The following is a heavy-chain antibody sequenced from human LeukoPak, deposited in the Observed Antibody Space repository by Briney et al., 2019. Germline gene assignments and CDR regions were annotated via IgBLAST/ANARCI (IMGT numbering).Heavy chain of an antibody. CDR3: ARDLRVVVTAEGNFDI. Sequence: ASVKVSCKASGYTFTSYGISWVRQAPGQGLEWMGWISAYNGNTNYAQKLQGRVTMTTDTSTSTAYMELRSLRSDDTAVYYCARDLRVVVTAEGNFDIWGQGTMVTVSS. CDR1: GYTFTSYG. J-gene: IGHJ3*02. D-gene: IGHD2-21*02. V-gene: IGHV1-18*01. CDR2: ISAYNGNT.